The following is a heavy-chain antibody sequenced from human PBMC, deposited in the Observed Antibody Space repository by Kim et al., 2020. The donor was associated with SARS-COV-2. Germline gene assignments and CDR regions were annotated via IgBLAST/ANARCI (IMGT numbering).Heavy chain of an antibody. Sequence: GGSLRLSCAASGFTFSSYGMHWVRQAPGKGLEWVAVISYDGSNKYYADSVKGRFTISRDNSKNTLYLQMNSLRAEDTAVYYCAKPGMDYYDSSGYLLDWG. V-gene: IGHV3-30*18. CDR2: ISYDGSNK. J-gene: IGHJ1*01. CDR3: AKPGMDYYDSSGYLLD. D-gene: IGHD3-22*01. CDR1: GFTFSSYG.